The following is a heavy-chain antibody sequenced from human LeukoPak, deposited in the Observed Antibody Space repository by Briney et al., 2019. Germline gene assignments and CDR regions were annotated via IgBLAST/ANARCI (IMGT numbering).Heavy chain of an antibody. V-gene: IGHV1-18*01. CDR1: GYTFTSYG. Sequence: GASVKVSCKASGYTFTSYGISWVRQAPGQGLEWMGWISAYNGNTNYAQKLQGRVTMTTDTSTSTAYMELRSLRSDDTAVYYCARSLIDYGGSYDAFDIWGQGTMVTISS. CDR3: ARSLIDYGGSYDAFDI. CDR2: ISAYNGNT. J-gene: IGHJ3*02. D-gene: IGHD4-23*01.